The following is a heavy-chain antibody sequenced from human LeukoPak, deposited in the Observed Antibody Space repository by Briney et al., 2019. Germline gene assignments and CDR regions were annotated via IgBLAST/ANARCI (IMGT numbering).Heavy chain of an antibody. J-gene: IGHJ4*02. CDR1: GFTFSSYW. CDR3: AKLWFGELWSFDY. Sequence: GGSLRLSCAASGFTFSSYWMHWVRQAPGKGLVWVSRINTDGSSTSYADSVKGRFTISRDNAKNTLYLQMNSLRAEDTAVYYCAKLWFGELWSFDYWGRGTLVTVSS. CDR2: INTDGSST. D-gene: IGHD3-10*01. V-gene: IGHV3-74*01.